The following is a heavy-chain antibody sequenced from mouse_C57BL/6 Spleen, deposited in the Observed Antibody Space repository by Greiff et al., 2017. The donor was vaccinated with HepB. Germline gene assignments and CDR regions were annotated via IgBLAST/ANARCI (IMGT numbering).Heavy chain of an antibody. CDR3: AREEYGSSYGDY. D-gene: IGHD1-1*01. Sequence: VQLQESGAELARPGASVKLSCKASGYTFTSYGISWVKQSTGQGLEWIGEIYPRSGNTYYNEKFKGKATLTADKSSSTAYMELRSLTSEDSAVYFCAREEYGSSYGDYWGQGTTLTVSS. CDR2: IYPRSGNT. CDR1: GYTFTSYG. J-gene: IGHJ2*01. V-gene: IGHV1-81*01.